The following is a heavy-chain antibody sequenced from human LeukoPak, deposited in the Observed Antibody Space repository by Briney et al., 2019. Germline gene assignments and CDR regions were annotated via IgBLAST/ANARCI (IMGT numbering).Heavy chain of an antibody. Sequence: PGGSLRVSCAASGFIFSSYAMTWVRQAPGKGLEWVASISGGGGRTIYTDSVKGRFTISRDNSKNTVYLQLSSLRTEDTALYYCAKDSTAVSLTIFLVSGLEFWGQGVLVTVSS. J-gene: IGHJ4*02. CDR3: AKDSTAVSLTIFLVSGLEF. CDR1: GFIFSSYA. CDR2: ISGGGGRT. D-gene: IGHD3-3*01. V-gene: IGHV3-23*01.